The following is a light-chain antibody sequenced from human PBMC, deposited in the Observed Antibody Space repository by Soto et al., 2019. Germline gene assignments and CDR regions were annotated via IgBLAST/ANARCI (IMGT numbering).Light chain of an antibody. CDR1: SSDIGRYDY. J-gene: IGLJ2*01. CDR3: SSFTSSITLV. CDR2: RVI. V-gene: IGLV2-14*03. Sequence: QSALTQPASVSGSPGQSITISYTGTSSDIGRYDYVSWYQQFPGKAPKLMIYRVINRPSGVSDRFSGSKSGNSASLTISGLQAEDEADYYCSSFTSSITLVFGGGTKLTVL.